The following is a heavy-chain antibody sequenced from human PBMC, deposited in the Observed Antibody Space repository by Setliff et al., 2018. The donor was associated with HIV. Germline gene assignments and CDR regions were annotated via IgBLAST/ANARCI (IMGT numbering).Heavy chain of an antibody. CDR2: INPNSGGT. Sequence: ASVKVSCKASGYTFSDYYMHWVRQAPGQGLEWMGWINPNSGGTNYAQKFQGRVNMTRDTSISTTYMELSRLRSEDTAVYYCARDPGYKSTWYGVFDIWGQGTMVTVSS. D-gene: IGHD6-13*01. V-gene: IGHV1-2*02. CDR1: GYTFSDYY. J-gene: IGHJ3*02. CDR3: ARDPGYKSTWYGVFDI.